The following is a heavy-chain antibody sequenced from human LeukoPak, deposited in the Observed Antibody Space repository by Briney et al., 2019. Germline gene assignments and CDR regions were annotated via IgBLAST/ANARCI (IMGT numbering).Heavy chain of an antibody. CDR3: ATVASPNNWFDP. D-gene: IGHD5-12*01. V-gene: IGHV3-11*01. CDR2: ISSSGSTI. Sequence: PGGSLRLSCAASGFTFSDYYMSWIRQAPGKGLEWVSYISSSGSTIYYADSVKGRFTISRDNAKNSLYLQMNSLRAEDTAVYYCATVASPNNWFDPWGQRTLVTLSS. J-gene: IGHJ5*02. CDR1: GFTFSDYY.